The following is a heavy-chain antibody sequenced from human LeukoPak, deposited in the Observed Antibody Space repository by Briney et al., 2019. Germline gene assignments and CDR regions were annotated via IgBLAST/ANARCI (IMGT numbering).Heavy chain of an antibody. CDR1: GGTFSSYA. J-gene: IGHJ3*02. V-gene: IGHV1-69*05. CDR3: ARAVVAGAFDI. Sequence: SSVKVSCKASGGTFSSYAISWVGQAPGQGREWMGGIIPIFCTANYAQKFQGRVTITTDESTSTAYMELGSLRSEDTAVYSCARAVVAGAFDIWGQGTMVTVSS. CDR2: IIPIFCTA. D-gene: IGHD6-19*01.